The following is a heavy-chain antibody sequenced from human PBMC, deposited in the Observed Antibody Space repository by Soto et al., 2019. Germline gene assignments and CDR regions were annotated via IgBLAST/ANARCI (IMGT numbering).Heavy chain of an antibody. CDR1: GFTFSSYA. CDR2: ISCSGGST. CDR3: ARDYYGVDV. Sequence: EVQLLESGGGLVQPGGSLRLSCAASGFTFSSYAMRWVRQAPGKGLEWVSAISCSGGSTHYADSVKGRFTISRDNSKNTFYLQMSSLRAEDTAVYYCARDYYGVDVWGQGTTVTVSS. V-gene: IGHV3-23*01. J-gene: IGHJ6*02.